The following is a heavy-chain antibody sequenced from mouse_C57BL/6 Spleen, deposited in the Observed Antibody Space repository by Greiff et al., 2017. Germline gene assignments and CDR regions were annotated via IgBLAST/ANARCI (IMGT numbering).Heavy chain of an antibody. CDR1: GFNIKDYY. J-gene: IGHJ4*01. Sequence: EVKLQESGAELVKPGASVKLSCTASGFNIKDYYMHWVKQRTEQGLEWIGRIDPEDGETKYAPKFKGKATITADKSSNTAYLQLSSLTSEDTAVYYCASGDYDVRAMDYWGQGTSVTVSS. V-gene: IGHV14-2*01. CDR3: ASGDYDVRAMDY. CDR2: IDPEDGET. D-gene: IGHD2-4*01.